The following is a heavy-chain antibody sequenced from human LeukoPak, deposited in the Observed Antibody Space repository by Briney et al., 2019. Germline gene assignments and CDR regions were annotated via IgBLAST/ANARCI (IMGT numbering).Heavy chain of an antibody. CDR3: ATVFDY. CDR1: GFTLSSNC. V-gene: IGHV3-74*01. Sequence: PGGSLRLSCAVSGFTLSSNCMHWVRQAPGKRLEWVSRMNQDGSGTSYADSVKGRFTISRDNAKNTVYLQMNSLRAEDSAVYYCATVFDYWGQGTLVTVSS. J-gene: IGHJ4*02. CDR2: MNQDGSGT.